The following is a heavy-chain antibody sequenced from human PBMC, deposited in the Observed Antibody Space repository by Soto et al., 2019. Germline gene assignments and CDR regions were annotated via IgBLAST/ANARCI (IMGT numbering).Heavy chain of an antibody. V-gene: IGHV4-39*01. D-gene: IGHD6-19*01. J-gene: IGHJ5*02. CDR1: GGSISSSSYY. CDR3: ASHAYRSGWADR. CDR2: IYYSGST. Sequence: QLQLQESGPGLVKPSETLSLTCTVSGGSISSSSYYWGWIRQPPGKGLEWIGTIYYSGSTYYNPSLKRRLTISVDTSKYQFSLKPSSVTAADTAVYYCASHAYRSGWADRWGQGTLVTVSS.